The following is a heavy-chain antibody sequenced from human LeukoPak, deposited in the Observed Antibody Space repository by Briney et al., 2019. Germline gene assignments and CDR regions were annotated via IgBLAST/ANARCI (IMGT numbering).Heavy chain of an antibody. CDR2: VSGDGSST. J-gene: IGHJ4*02. D-gene: IGHD4-17*01. CDR3: ARDTRLRRYFDY. Sequence: PGGSLRLSCAASGFTFSTYWMHWVRQAPGKGLVWVSRVSGDGSSTTYADSVKGRFTISRDNAKNTLYLQMNSLRVEDTAVYYCARDTRLRRYFDYWGQGTLVTVSS. V-gene: IGHV3-74*03. CDR1: GFTFSTYW.